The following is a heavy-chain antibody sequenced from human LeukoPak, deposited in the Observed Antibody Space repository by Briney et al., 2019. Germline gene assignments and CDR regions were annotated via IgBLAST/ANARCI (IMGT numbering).Heavy chain of an antibody. CDR1: GFTFSSYS. J-gene: IGHJ4*02. V-gene: IGHV3-21*01. Sequence: PGGSLRLSCAASGFTFSSYSMNWVRQAPGKGLEWVSSISSSSSYIYYADSVKGRFTISRDNAKNSLYLQMNSLRAEDTAVYYCARSGDDSSGFDYWGQGTLVTVSS. D-gene: IGHD3-22*01. CDR3: ARSGDDSSGFDY. CDR2: ISSSSSYI.